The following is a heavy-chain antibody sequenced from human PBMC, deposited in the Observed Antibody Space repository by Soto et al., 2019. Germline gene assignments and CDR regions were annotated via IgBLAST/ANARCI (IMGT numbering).Heavy chain of an antibody. Sequence: QVQLVQSGAEVKKPGSSVKVSCKASGGTFSSYAISWVRQAPGQGLEWMGGIIPIFGTANYAQKFQGRVTITADESTSTGYMELSSLRSEDTAVYYCARDPGAFWSGFGYFGMDVWGQGTTVTVSS. CDR3: ARDPGAFWSGFGYFGMDV. V-gene: IGHV1-69*01. CDR1: GGTFSSYA. D-gene: IGHD3-3*01. J-gene: IGHJ6*02. CDR2: IIPIFGTA.